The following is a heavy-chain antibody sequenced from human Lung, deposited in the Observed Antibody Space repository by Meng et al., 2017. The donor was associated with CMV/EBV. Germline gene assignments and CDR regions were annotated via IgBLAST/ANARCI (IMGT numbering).Heavy chain of an antibody. CDR3: ARGTPGRRYADY. J-gene: IGHJ4*02. V-gene: IGHV1-18*01. CDR2: LGAHDGDT. D-gene: IGHD3-10*01. Sequence: VKWVKSWSTVRRPGSRGTVSSTHSTVPFTGYVFSWVPQAPGQGPEVMAWLGAHDGDTSHAPRFQGRVTVTADRPTATAYMELRNLRSDDTGVYYCARGTPGRRYADYWGQGTLVTVSS. CDR1: TVPFTGYV.